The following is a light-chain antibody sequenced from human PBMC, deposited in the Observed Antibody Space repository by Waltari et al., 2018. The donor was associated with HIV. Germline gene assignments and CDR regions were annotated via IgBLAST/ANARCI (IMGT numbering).Light chain of an antibody. CDR3: QSYDSSLSGYV. CDR2: DNN. Sequence: QSVLTQPPSVSGAPGQRVTISCTGSSSNIGAGYDVHWYQQLPGTAPKLLIYDNNNRPSGVPDRFSGSKSGTSASLAITGLLVEDEADYYCQSYDSSLSGYVFGTGTKVTVL. J-gene: IGLJ1*01. CDR1: SSNIGAGYD. V-gene: IGLV1-40*01.